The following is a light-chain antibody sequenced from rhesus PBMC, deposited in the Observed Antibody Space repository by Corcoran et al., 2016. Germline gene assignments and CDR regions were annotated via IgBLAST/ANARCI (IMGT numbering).Light chain of an antibody. CDR2: KAS. CDR3: QQYSSSPYS. V-gene: IGKV1-22*01. Sequence: DIQMTQSPSSLSASVGDTVTITCRASQSIGTWLGWYQQKAGKAPERLIYKASSLQSRVPSRFSGSGYETDFTLPISSWQSEDFATYYCQQYSSSPYSFGQGTKVEIK. J-gene: IGKJ2*01. CDR1: QSIGTW.